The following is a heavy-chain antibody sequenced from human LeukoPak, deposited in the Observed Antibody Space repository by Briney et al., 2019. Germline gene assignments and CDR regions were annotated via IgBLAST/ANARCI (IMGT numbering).Heavy chain of an antibody. D-gene: IGHD3-10*01. Sequence: PGRSLRLSCAASGFTFSSYGMHWVRQAPGKGLEWVAVISYDGSNKYYADSVKGRFTISRDNTRNSLYLQMSSLRAEDTAVYYCATGGARYYYSDYWGQGTLLTVSS. CDR3: ATGGARYYYSDY. J-gene: IGHJ4*02. V-gene: IGHV3-30*03. CDR1: GFTFSSYG. CDR2: ISYDGSNK.